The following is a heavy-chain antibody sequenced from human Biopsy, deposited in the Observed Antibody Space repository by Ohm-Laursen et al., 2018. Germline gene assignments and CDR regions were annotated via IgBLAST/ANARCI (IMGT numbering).Heavy chain of an antibody. Sequence: GTLSLTCIVSGGSFTGHYWSWIRQPPGKGLEWIGHISCTGYTSYNASLKSRVTISVDTSRNHFSLRLSSLTAADTAVYYCARGSNDFGGLYFPRWGQGTLLTVSS. D-gene: IGHD4-23*01. CDR2: ISCTGYT. V-gene: IGHV4-59*11. J-gene: IGHJ4*02. CDR3: ARGSNDFGGLYFPR. CDR1: GGSFTGHY.